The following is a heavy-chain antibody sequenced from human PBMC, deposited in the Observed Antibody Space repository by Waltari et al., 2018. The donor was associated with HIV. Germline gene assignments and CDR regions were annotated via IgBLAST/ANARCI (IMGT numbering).Heavy chain of an antibody. Sequence: QLQLQQSGPGLVKPSETLSLTCTVSGGSVINSDYYWDFIRQSPGKGLEWIGNIYYTGTTFYNPSLKSRVTMSADWSRNQFSLRLNSVTAADTAIYYCARRPRMAAFYLYYGMDVWGQGTTVTVSS. CDR3: ARRPRMAAFYLYYGMDV. CDR2: IYYTGTT. D-gene: IGHD2-8*01. J-gene: IGHJ6*02. V-gene: IGHV4-39*01. CDR1: GGSVINSDYY.